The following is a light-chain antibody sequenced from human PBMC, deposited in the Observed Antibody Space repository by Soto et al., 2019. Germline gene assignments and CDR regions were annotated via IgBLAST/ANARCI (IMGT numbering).Light chain of an antibody. Sequence: HSALTQPASVSGSPGQSITISCTGTSSDVGGYNYVSWYQQHPGKAPKLMIYEVSNRPSGVSNRFSGSKSGNTASLTISGLQAEDEADYYCSSDTSSSTLVFGGGTKLTVL. V-gene: IGLV2-14*01. CDR3: SSDTSSSTLV. J-gene: IGLJ2*01. CDR2: EVS. CDR1: SSDVGGYNY.